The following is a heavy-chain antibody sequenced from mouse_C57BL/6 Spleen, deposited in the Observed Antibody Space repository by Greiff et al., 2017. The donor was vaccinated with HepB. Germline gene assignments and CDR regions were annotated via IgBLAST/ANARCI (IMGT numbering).Heavy chain of an antibody. CDR3: ARPRDYGSSPYWYFDV. V-gene: IGHV5-17*01. Sequence: EVKVVESGGGLVKPGGSLKLSCAASGFTFSDYGMHWVRQAPEKGLEWVAYISSGSSTIYYADTVKGRFTISRDNAKNTLFLQMTSLRSEDTAMYYCARPRDYGSSPYWYFDVWGTGTTVTVSS. CDR1: GFTFSDYG. D-gene: IGHD1-1*01. CDR2: ISSGSSTI. J-gene: IGHJ1*03.